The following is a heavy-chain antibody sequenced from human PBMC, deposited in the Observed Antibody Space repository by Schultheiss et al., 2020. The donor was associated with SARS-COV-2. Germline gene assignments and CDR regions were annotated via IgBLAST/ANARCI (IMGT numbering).Heavy chain of an antibody. CDR1: GFTFSDYY. CDR3: ARRQDTVNYHGMDV. J-gene: IGHJ6*02. V-gene: IGHV3-11*04. Sequence: GGSLRLSCAASGFTFSDYYMSWIRQAPGKGLEWVSYISSTGSTIYYADSVKGRFTISRDNAKNSLYLQMNSLRDEDTAVYYCARRQDTVNYHGMDVWGQGTTVTVSS. D-gene: IGHD5-18*01. CDR2: ISSTGSTI.